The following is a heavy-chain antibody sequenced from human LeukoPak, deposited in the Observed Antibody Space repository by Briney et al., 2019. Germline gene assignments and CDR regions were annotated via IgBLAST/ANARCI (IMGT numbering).Heavy chain of an antibody. D-gene: IGHD1-1*01. CDR1: AFTFSSYA. J-gene: IGHJ6*03. Sequence: GGSLRLSCAASAFTFSSYAMSWVRQAPGKGLEWVSTITGSGGSTFYADSVKGRFTISRDNSKNTLYLQMNSLRAEGTAVYYCARDLLDLYYYHMDVWGKGTTVTVSS. V-gene: IGHV3-23*01. CDR3: ARDLLDLYYYHMDV. CDR2: ITGSGGST.